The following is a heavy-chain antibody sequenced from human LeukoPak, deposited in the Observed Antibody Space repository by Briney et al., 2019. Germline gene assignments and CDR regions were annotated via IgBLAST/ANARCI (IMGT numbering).Heavy chain of an antibody. CDR2: VNPKSGDT. CDR3: ARDGVLVGSTVLNY. J-gene: IGHJ4*01. CDR1: GYPFTNFY. D-gene: IGHD1-26*01. Sequence: ASVKVSCKPSGYPFTNFYIHWVRQAPGQGLEWMGWVNPKSGDTKYAQKFQDRISMTRDTSISTAYMEVNRLTSDDSAVYYRARDGVLVGSTVLNYWGQGTLVTVAS. V-gene: IGHV1-2*02.